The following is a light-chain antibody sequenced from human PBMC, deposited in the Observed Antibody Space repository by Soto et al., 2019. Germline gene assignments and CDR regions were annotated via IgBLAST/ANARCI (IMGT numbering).Light chain of an antibody. CDR1: QGISGW. Sequence: DIQMTQSPSFVSASVGDRVTITCRASQGISGWLAWYQHKPGRAPKLLIHAASSLESGVPSRFSSSGSGTDFTLTISSLQPEDFATYYCQQTTSFPLTFGGGTKVEIK. J-gene: IGKJ4*01. CDR2: AAS. V-gene: IGKV1-12*01. CDR3: QQTTSFPLT.